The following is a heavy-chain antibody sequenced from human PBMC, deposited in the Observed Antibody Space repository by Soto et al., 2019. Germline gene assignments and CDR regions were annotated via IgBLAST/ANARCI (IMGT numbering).Heavy chain of an antibody. CDR3: ARVAYSYGFRFDY. V-gene: IGHV1-2*04. D-gene: IGHD5-18*01. CDR2: INPNSGGT. CDR1: GYTFTGYY. Sequence: ASVNVSYKASGYTFTGYYMHWVRQAPGQGLEWMGWINPNSGGTNYAQKFQGWVTMTRDTSISTAYMELSRLRSDDTAVYYCARVAYSYGFRFDYWGQGTLVTVSS. J-gene: IGHJ4*02.